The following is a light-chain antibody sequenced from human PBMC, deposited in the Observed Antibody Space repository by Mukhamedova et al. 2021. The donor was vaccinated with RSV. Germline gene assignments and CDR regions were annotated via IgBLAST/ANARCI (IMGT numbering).Light chain of an antibody. Sequence: HGETPRVLIVGASNRAPGVPDRFSGSGSGTDFTLTISRLEPEHFAVYYCQQYGTSAWTFGRGTKVEIK. CDR3: QQYGTSAWT. CDR2: GAS. J-gene: IGKJ1*01. V-gene: IGKV3-20*01.